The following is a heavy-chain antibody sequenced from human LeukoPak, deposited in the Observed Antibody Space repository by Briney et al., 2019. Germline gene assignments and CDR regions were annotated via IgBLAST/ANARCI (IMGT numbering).Heavy chain of an antibody. V-gene: IGHV3-48*03. D-gene: IGHD3-3*01. CDR2: ISSSGSTI. CDR1: GLTFSSYE. CDR3: ARKGYDFWSGYHKDYYFDY. Sequence: GGSLRLSCAASGLTFSSYEMNWVRQAPGKGLEWVSYISSSGSTIYYADSVKGRFTISRDNAKNSLYLQMNSLRAEDTAVYYCARKGYDFWSGYHKDYYFDYWGQGTLVTVSS. J-gene: IGHJ4*02.